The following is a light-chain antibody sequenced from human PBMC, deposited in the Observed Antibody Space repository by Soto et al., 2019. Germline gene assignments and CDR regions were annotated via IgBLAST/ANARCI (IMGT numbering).Light chain of an antibody. V-gene: IGKV3-20*01. CDR1: QSIARNY. CDR3: HQCATSPLT. J-gene: IGKJ4*01. Sequence: EILLTQSPDTLSLSPGERATLSCRASQSIARNYLAWYQHKRGQAPRLLIYDASSRATGIPDRFSGSGSGTDFTLTISRLEPEDFAVYFCHQCATSPLTFGGGTKVEIK. CDR2: DAS.